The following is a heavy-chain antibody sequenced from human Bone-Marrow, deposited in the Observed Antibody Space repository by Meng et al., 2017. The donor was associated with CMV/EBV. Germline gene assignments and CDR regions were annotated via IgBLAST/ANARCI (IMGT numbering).Heavy chain of an antibody. CDR2: ISSSSSYI. Sequence: GESLKISCAASGFTFSSYSMNWVRQAPGKGLEWVSSISSSSSYIYYADSAKGRFTISRDNAKNSLYLQMNSLRAEDTAVYYCAAAIVNWFDPWGQGTLVTVSS. J-gene: IGHJ5*02. CDR1: GFTFSSYS. V-gene: IGHV3-21*01. CDR3: AAAIVNWFDP. D-gene: IGHD5-18*01.